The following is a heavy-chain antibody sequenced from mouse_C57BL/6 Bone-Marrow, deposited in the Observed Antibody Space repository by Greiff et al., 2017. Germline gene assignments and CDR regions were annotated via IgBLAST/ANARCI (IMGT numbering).Heavy chain of an antibody. CDR1: GFNIKDDY. D-gene: IGHD1-1*01. J-gene: IGHJ1*03. V-gene: IGHV14-4*01. Sequence: VQLQQSGAELVRPGASVKLSCTASGFNIKDDYMHWVKQRPEQGLEWIGWIDPENGDTEYASKFQGKATITADTSSNTAYLQLSSLTSEDTAVYYCTTYSSSLWYFDVWGTGTTVTVSS. CDR3: TTYSSSLWYFDV. CDR2: IDPENGDT.